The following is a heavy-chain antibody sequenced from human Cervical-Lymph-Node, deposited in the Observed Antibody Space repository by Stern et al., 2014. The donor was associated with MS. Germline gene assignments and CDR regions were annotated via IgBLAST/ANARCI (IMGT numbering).Heavy chain of an antibody. J-gene: IGHJ4*02. V-gene: IGHV5-51*01. CDR1: GYSFTRFW. D-gene: IGHD1-1*01. CDR2: IYPDDSDP. Sequence: EVQLEESGAEVKKPGESLKISCKGSGYSFTRFWIGWVLQMPGKGLEWMGIIYPDDSDPRYSPSLQGQVTISTDKSISTAYLQWSSLKASDTAMYYCARHGTGTTWGFDFWGQGTLVTVSS. CDR3: ARHGTGTTWGFDF.